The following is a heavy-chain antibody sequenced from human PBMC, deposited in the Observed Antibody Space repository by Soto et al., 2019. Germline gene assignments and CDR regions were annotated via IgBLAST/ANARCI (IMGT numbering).Heavy chain of an antibody. CDR2: IYWDDDK. J-gene: IGHJ4*02. CDR1: GFSLSTSGVG. V-gene: IGHV2-5*02. Sequence: SGPTLVNPTQTLTLTCTFSGFSLSTSGVGVGWIRQPPGKALEWLALIYWDDDKRYSPSLKSRLTITKDTSKNQVVLTMTSMDPVDTATYYCAHTFYFHNSGSPVQAFDYWGQGTLVTVSS. D-gene: IGHD6-19*01. CDR3: AHTFYFHNSGSPVQAFDY.